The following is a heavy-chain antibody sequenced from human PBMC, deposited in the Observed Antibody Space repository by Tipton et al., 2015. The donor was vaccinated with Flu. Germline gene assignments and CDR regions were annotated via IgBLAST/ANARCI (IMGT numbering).Heavy chain of an antibody. Sequence: TLSLTCSVSGGSISSYYWSWIRQPPGKGLEWIGYSYYSGNTNYNPSLQSRVTISVDTSKSQFSLKLSSVTAADTAVYYCARGTRSDDSSGYYPRYFDYWGQGTLVTVSS. D-gene: IGHD3-22*01. J-gene: IGHJ4*02. CDR1: GGSISSYY. V-gene: IGHV4-59*08. CDR3: ARGTRSDDSSGYYPRYFDY. CDR2: SYYSGNT.